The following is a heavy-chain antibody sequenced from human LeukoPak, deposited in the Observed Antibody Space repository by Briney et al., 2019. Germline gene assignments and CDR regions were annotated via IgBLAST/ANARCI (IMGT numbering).Heavy chain of an antibody. CDR3: ATCSTSLLFDYYFDY. CDR2: ISWNSGSI. D-gene: IGHD2-2*01. CDR1: GFTFDDYA. Sequence: PGRSLRLSCAASGFTFDDYAMHWVRQAPGKGLEWVSGISWNSGSIGYADSVKGRFTISRDNAKNSLYLQMNSLRAEDTAVYYCATCSTSLLFDYYFDYWGQGTLVTVSS. V-gene: IGHV3-9*01. J-gene: IGHJ4*02.